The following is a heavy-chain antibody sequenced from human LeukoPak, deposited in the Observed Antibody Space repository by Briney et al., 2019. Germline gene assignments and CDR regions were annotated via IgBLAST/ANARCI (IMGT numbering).Heavy chain of an antibody. CDR2: ISGSGSST. V-gene: IGHV3-23*01. Sequence: GGSLRLSCAASGFTFSSYAMSWVRQAPGKGLEWVSAISGSGSSTYYADSVKGRFTISRDNSKNTLYLQMNSLRADDTALYYCARQPVGGRRYYYYGMDVWGQGTTVTVSS. CDR1: GFTFSSYA. J-gene: IGHJ6*02. CDR3: ARQPVGGRRYYYYGMDV. D-gene: IGHD3-10*01.